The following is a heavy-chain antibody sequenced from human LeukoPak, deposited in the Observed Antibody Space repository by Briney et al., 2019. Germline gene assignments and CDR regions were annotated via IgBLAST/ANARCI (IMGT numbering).Heavy chain of an antibody. D-gene: IGHD6-6*01. J-gene: IGHJ2*01. CDR1: GGSISSYY. CDR3: ARSSGYFDL. Sequence: SETLSLTCTVSGGSISSYYWSWIRQPPGKGLEWIGYIYYSGSTNYNPSLKSRVTISVDTSKNQFSLKLSSVTAADTAVYYCARSSGYFDLWGRGTLVTVSS. CDR2: IYYSGST. V-gene: IGHV4-59*01.